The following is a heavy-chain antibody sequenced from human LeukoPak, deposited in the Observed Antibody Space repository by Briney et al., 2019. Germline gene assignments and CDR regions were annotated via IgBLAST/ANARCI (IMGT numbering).Heavy chain of an antibody. J-gene: IGHJ4*02. V-gene: IGHV1-2*04. CDR1: GYTFTGYH. D-gene: IGHD6-13*01. CDR2: INPKSGGT. CDR3: ARDGKRSSSWLDY. Sequence: GASVKVSCKASGYTFTGYHIHWVRQAPGQGLEWMGWINPKSGGTNYAQKFEGWVTMTRDTSMSTVYMELSRLKSDDTAVYYCARDGKRSSSWLDYWGQGTLVTVSS.